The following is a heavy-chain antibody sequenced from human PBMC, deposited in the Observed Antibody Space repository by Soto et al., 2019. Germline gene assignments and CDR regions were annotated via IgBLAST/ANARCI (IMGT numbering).Heavy chain of an antibody. CDR2: ISYDGSNK. CDR1: GFTFSSYA. D-gene: IGHD5-18*01. J-gene: IGHJ4*02. CDR3: ARDRYSYGYCDY. V-gene: IGHV3-30-3*01. Sequence: QVQLVESGGGVVQPGRSLRLSCAASGFTFSSYAMHWVRQAPGKGLEWVAVISYDGSNKYYADSVKGRFPISRDNSKNTLYLQMNSLRAEDTAVYYCARDRYSYGYCDYWGQGTLVTVSS.